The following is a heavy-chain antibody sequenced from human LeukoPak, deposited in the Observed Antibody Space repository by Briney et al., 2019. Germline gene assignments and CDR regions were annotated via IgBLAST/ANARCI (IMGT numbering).Heavy chain of an antibody. V-gene: IGHV1-2*02. CDR1: GYTFTSSG. J-gene: IGHJ4*02. Sequence: GASVKVSCKASGYTFTSSGISWVRQAPGQGLEWMGWINPNSGGTNYAQKFQGRVTMTRDTSISTAYMELSRLRSDDTAVYYCARDSSAAAGGDYWGQGTLVTVSS. CDR3: ARDSSAAAGGDY. D-gene: IGHD6-13*01. CDR2: INPNSGGT.